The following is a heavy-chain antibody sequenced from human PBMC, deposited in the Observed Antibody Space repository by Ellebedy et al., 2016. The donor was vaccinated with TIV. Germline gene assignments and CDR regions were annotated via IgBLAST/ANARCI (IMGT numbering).Heavy chain of an antibody. CDR3: ARGGRSITMVRGRFWDAFDI. J-gene: IGHJ3*02. D-gene: IGHD3-10*01. V-gene: IGHV1-8*03. Sequence: AASVKVSCKASGYTFTSYGISWVRQATGQGLEWMGWMNPNSGNTGYAQKFQGRVTITRNTSISTAYMELSSLRSEDTAVYYCARGGRSITMVRGRFWDAFDIWGQGTMVTASS. CDR1: GYTFTSYG. CDR2: MNPNSGNT.